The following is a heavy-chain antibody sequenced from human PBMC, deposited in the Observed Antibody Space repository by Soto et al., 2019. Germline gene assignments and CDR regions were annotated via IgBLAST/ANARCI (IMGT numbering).Heavy chain of an antibody. V-gene: IGHV3-23*01. CDR1: GFTFSSYA. CDR3: AKDAVPAANYYYYYGMDV. J-gene: IGHJ6*02. D-gene: IGHD2-2*01. Sequence: PGGSLRLSCAASGFTFSSYAMSWVRQAPGKRLEWVSVISGSGGSTYYADSVRGRFTISRDNSKNTLYLQMNSLRAADTAVYYCAKDAVPAANYYYYYGMDVWGQGTTVTVSS. CDR2: ISGSGGST.